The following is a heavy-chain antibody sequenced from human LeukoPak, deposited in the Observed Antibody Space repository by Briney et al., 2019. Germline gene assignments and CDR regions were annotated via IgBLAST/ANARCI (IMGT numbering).Heavy chain of an antibody. D-gene: IGHD3-10*01. CDR2: ISYSGST. CDR3: ARAAGDSPPYYYYMDV. V-gene: IGHV4-59*01. CDR1: GGSFSSYY. J-gene: IGHJ6*03. Sequence: SETLSLTCAVYGGSFSSYYWSWIRQSPGKGLEWIGYISYSGSTNYSPSLKSRVTISVDTSKNQFSLKLSSVTAADTAVYYCARAAGDSPPYYYYMDVWGKGTTVTVSS.